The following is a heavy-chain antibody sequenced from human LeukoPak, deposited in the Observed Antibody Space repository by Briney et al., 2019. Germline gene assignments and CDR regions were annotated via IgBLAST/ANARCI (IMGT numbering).Heavy chain of an antibody. CDR2: INPSGGDT. J-gene: IGHJ6*02. D-gene: IGHD2-2*01. CDR3: ARGCRVVPGVHNVGRTQYYFGMDV. Sequence: ASVKVSCKASGYTFTSYYIHWVRQAPGQGLAWMGIINPSGGDTSYTQKFQGRVTTTRDTSTSTVYMELGSLRSEDTAVYYCARGCRVVPGVHNVGRTQYYFGMDVWGQGTTVIVSS. CDR1: GYTFTSYY. V-gene: IGHV1-46*01.